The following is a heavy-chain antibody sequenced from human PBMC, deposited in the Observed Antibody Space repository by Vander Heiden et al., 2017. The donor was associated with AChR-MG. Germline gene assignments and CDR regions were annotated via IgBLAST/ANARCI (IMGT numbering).Heavy chain of an antibody. J-gene: IGHJ3*02. V-gene: IGHV3-48*03. CDR1: GFTFSSYE. Sequence: EVQLVESGGGLVQPGGSRRLSCAASGFTFSSYEMNWVRQAPGKGLEWVSYISSSGSTIYYADSVKGRFTISRDNAKNSLYLQMNSLRAEDTAVYYCAREGGRSTSCYGAFDIWGQGTMVTVSS. D-gene: IGHD2-2*01. CDR2: ISSSGSTI. CDR3: AREGGRSTSCYGAFDI.